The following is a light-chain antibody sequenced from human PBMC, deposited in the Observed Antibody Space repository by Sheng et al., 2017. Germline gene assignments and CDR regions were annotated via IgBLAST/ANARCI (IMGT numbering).Light chain of an antibody. V-gene: IGLV1-47*01. J-gene: IGLJ2*01. CDR1: RSNIGNNY. CDR3: GAWDDSLTGLV. CDR2: RND. Sequence: QSVLTQPPSASGTPGQRVTISCSGGRSNIGNNYVYWYQHLAGTAPQLLIYRNDQRPSGVPERFSGSQSGTSASLAIDGLRSEDEGYYYCGAWDDSLTGLVFGGGTRVIVV.